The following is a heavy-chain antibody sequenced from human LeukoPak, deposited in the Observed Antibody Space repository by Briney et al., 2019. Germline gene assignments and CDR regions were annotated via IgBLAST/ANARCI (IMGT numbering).Heavy chain of an antibody. V-gene: IGHV4-30-2*01. CDR3: ARRPRGDYGGDGSYFDY. D-gene: IGHD4-23*01. Sequence: PSETLSLTCAVSGGSISSDGYSWSWIRQPPGKGLEWIGYIYHSGSTYYNPSLKSRVTISVDRSKNQFSLKLSSVTAADTAVYYCARRPRGDYGGDGSYFDYWGQGTLVTVSS. CDR2: IYHSGST. CDR1: GGSISSDGYS. J-gene: IGHJ4*02.